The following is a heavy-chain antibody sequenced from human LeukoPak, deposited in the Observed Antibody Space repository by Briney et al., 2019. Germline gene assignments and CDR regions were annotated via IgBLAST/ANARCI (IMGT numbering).Heavy chain of an antibody. CDR1: GDSISSGDYY. CDR3: ARDRVRYYYDSSGPRGYFDY. V-gene: IGHV4-61*02. D-gene: IGHD3-22*01. Sequence: SETLSLTCTVSGDSISSGDYYWSWIRQPAGKGLEWIGRISSSGSTNYNPSLKSRVTISVDTSKNQFSLKLSSVTAADTAVYYCARDRVRYYYDSSGPRGYFDYWGQGTLVTVSS. J-gene: IGHJ4*02. CDR2: ISSSGST.